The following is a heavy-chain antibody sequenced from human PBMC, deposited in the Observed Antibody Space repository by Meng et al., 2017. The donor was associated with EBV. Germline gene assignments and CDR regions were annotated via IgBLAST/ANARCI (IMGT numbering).Heavy chain of an antibody. Sequence: QVQLVQSAAEVKKPGSSVKVSCKTSGGPFRNYAISWVRQAPGQGPEWLGGFLPTLGAPNYAQKFHGRVSITADESTSTHYMDLSSLRSEDTAVYYCASESGRGYTPDYWGQGTLVTVSS. CDR1: GGPFRNYA. J-gene: IGHJ4*02. CDR3: ASESGRGYTPDY. D-gene: IGHD3-10*01. CDR2: FLPTLGAP. V-gene: IGHV1-69*01.